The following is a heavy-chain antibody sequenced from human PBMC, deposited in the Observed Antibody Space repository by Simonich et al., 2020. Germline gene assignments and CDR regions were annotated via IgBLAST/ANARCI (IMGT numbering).Heavy chain of an antibody. V-gene: IGHV4-38-2*01. CDR3: ARLAPGYSGSYPEYVQH. CDR1: GYSISSGYY. CDR2: IYHRGRT. J-gene: IGHJ1*01. Sequence: QVQLQESGPGLVKPSETLSLTCAVSGYSISSGYYCGWIRQPPGTGLEWIGSIYHRGRTYYNPSLKSRVTISVDTSKNQFSLKLSAVTAADTAVYYCARLAPGYSGSYPEYVQHWGQGTLVTVSS. D-gene: IGHD1-26*01.